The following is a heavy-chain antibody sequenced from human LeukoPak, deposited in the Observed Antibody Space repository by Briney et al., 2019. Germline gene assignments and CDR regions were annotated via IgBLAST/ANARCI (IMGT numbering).Heavy chain of an antibody. CDR3: ARDIPVGYYDILTGSDAFDI. J-gene: IGHJ3*02. CDR2: ISSSSTTI. CDR1: GFTFSTYN. Sequence: GGSLRLSCAASGFTFSTYNMNWVRQAPGQGLEWVSYISSSSTTIYYADSVKGRFTISRDNDKNSLYLQMNSLRAEDTAVYYCARDIPVGYYDILTGSDAFDIWGQGTMVTVSS. V-gene: IGHV3-48*04. D-gene: IGHD3-9*01.